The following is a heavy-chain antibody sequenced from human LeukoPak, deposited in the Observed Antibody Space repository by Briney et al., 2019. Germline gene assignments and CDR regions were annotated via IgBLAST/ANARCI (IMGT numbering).Heavy chain of an antibody. CDR1: GFTVSSNY. Sequence: GGSLRLSCAASGFTVSSNYMSWARQAPGKGLEWVSVIYSGGSTYYADSVKGRFTISRDNSKNTLYLQMNSLRADDTAVYYCARARGYRSNYFDYWGQGTLVTVSS. J-gene: IGHJ4*02. CDR3: ARARGYRSNYFDY. D-gene: IGHD3-16*02. V-gene: IGHV3-53*01. CDR2: IYSGGST.